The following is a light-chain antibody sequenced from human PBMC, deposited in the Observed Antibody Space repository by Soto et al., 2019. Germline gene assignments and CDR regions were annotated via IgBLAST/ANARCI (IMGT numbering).Light chain of an antibody. CDR1: QTISSY. CDR3: QQSYSTPGT. CDR2: AAS. V-gene: IGKV1-39*01. J-gene: IGKJ1*01. Sequence: DIQMTQSPSSLSASVGDRVTITCRASQTISSYLNWYQQKPGKAPKLLIYAASSLQSGVPSRFSGSASGTDFTLTISSLQPEDFATYYCQQSYSTPGTFGQGTKVDIK.